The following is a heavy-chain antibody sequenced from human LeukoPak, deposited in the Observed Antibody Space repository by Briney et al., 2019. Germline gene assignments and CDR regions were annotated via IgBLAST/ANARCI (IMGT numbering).Heavy chain of an antibody. CDR2: ISSGSSTV. J-gene: IGHJ4*02. CDR3: ARDRAFDSSGYSN. V-gene: IGHV3-48*01. CDR1: GFIFSSYG. D-gene: IGHD3-22*01. Sequence: AGGSLRLSCAASGFIFSSYGMNWVRQAPGKGLEWVSYISSGSSTVYYADSVKGRFTISRDNAKNSLYLQMSSLRAEDTAVYYCARDRAFDSSGYSNWGQGTLVTVSS.